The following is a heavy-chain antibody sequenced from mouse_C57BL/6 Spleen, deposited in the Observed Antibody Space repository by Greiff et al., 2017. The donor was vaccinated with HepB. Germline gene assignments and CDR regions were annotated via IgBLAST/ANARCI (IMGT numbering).Heavy chain of an antibody. CDR2: IRNKANNHAT. J-gene: IGHJ3*01. Sequence: EVKVEESGGGLVQPGGSMKLSCAASGFTFSDAWMDWVRQSPEKGLEWVAEIRNKANNHATYYAESVKGRFTISRDDSKSSVYLQMNSLRAEDTGIYYCTSIPYYSNYVWFAYWGQGTLVTVSA. CDR3: TSIPYYSNYVWFAY. D-gene: IGHD2-5*01. V-gene: IGHV6-6*01. CDR1: GFTFSDAW.